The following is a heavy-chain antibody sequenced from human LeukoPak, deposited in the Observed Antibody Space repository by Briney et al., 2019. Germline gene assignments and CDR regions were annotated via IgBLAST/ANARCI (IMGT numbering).Heavy chain of an antibody. J-gene: IGHJ5*02. Sequence: GESLRISCKGSGYSFTSYWISWVRQMPGKGLEWMGRIVPSGSYTNYSPSFQGHVTISADKSISTAYLQWSSLKASDTAMYYCARHGVVVTATQTNWFDPWGQGTLVTVSS. CDR1: GYSFTSYW. D-gene: IGHD2-21*02. V-gene: IGHV5-10-1*01. CDR3: ARHGVVVTATQTNWFDP. CDR2: IVPSGSYT.